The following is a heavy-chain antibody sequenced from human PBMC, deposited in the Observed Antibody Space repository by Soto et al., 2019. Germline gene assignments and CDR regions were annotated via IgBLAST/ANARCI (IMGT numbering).Heavy chain of an antibody. V-gene: IGHV5-10-1*01. CDR1: GYSFTNYW. D-gene: IGHD3-3*01. Sequence: GESLKISCQGSGYSFTNYWISWVRQMPGKDLEWMGRIDPRDSDTNYSPSFQGHVTISADKPISTAYLQWSSLKASDTAMYYCARHRKVYYEDRSTRTLDYWGQGTLVTVSS. CDR2: IDPRDSDT. CDR3: ARHRKVYYEDRSTRTLDY. J-gene: IGHJ4*02.